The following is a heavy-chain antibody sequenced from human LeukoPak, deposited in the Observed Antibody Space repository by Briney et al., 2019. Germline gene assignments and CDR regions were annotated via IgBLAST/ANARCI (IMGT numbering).Heavy chain of an antibody. V-gene: IGHV3-7*01. D-gene: IGHD4-23*01. CDR1: GFTFSDYW. Sequence: GGSLRLSRSASGFTFSDYWMMGVRQAPGKGREGVGHIRQDESEKNYVDSVKGRFTIYRDNAKFSLYLQMNSLRAEDTAIYYCATDRKVGTWEPRFNYWGQGTLVTVPS. CDR3: ATDRKVGTWEPRFNY. J-gene: IGHJ4*02. CDR2: IRQDESEK.